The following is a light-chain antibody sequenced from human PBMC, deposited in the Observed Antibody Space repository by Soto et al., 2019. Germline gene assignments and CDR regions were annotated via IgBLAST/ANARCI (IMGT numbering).Light chain of an antibody. V-gene: IGKV1-39*01. J-gene: IGKJ4*01. CDR2: AAS. CDR1: QSISSY. CDR3: QQSYTTPLT. Sequence: DIPMTQSPSSLSASVGDRVIITCRASQSISSYLNWYQQKPGKAPKLLIYAASSLQSGGPSRFSGSGSGADFTLTISSLQPEDFATYYCQQSYTTPLTFGGGTKVEIK.